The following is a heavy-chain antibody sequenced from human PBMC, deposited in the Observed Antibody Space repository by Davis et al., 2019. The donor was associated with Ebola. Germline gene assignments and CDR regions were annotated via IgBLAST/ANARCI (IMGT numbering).Heavy chain of an antibody. Sequence: AASVKVSCKASGGTFSNYAINWVRQAPGQGLEWMGDIIPIFGTSKNAQKFQGRITITADTSTSTVFMELSSLRSDDTAVYYGGGGEEGHDFWNGLLATWGQGTLVTVSS. CDR3: GGGEEGHDFWNGLLAT. J-gene: IGHJ4*01. D-gene: IGHD3-3*01. CDR2: IIPIFGTS. CDR1: GGTFSNYA. V-gene: IGHV1-69*06.